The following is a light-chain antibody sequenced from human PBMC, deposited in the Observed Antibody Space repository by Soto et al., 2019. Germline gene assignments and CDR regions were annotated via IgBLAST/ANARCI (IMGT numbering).Light chain of an antibody. Sequence: EKLMTQSPSTLSVSPGERATLSCRASQSVRSNLDWYQQKPGKAPRLLIYGASNRATDIPGRFSGSGSGTEFTLTISSLQSEDFAVYYCQQYDNWPITFGQGTRLEIK. CDR1: QSVRSN. J-gene: IGKJ5*01. CDR2: GAS. CDR3: QQYDNWPIT. V-gene: IGKV3-15*01.